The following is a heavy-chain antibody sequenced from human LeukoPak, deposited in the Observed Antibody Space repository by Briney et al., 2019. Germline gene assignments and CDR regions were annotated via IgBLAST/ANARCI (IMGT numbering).Heavy chain of an antibody. V-gene: IGHV1-18*01. CDR1: GYTFTSYG. CDR2: ISAYNGNT. J-gene: IGHJ3*02. CDR3: ARDLRHYYGSGSYYLGDPFDI. D-gene: IGHD3-10*01. Sequence: ASVKVSCKASGYTFTSYGISWVRQAPGQGLEWMGWISAYNGNTNYAQKLQGRVTMTTDTSTSTAYMELRSLRSDDTAVYYCARDLRHYYGSGSYYLGDPFDIWGQGTMVTVSS.